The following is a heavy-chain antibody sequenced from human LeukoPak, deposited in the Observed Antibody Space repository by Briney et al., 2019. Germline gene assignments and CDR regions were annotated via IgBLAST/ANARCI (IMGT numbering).Heavy chain of an antibody. V-gene: IGHV3-7*04. J-gene: IGHJ4*02. Sequence: PGGSLILSCAASGFTFSSYWMSWVRQAPGRGLEWVASINLDGSEINYVDSVKGRFTISRDNAKNSLYLQMNSLRAEDTAVYYCVRFPSSSFDYWGQGTLVTVSS. CDR3: VRFPSSSFDY. D-gene: IGHD6-13*01. CDR2: INLDGSEI. CDR1: GFTFSSYW.